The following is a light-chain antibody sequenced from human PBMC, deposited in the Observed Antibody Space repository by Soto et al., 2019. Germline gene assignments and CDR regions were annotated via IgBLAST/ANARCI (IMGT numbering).Light chain of an antibody. V-gene: IGLV2-14*01. Sequence: QSALTQPDSVFGSLGQSISISCTGTSGDLGNFNSVSWYQQHPGKAPKLILFEVYNRPSGVSNRFSGSKSANTASLTIIGLQAEDEADYYSSSYTESTEDVFGTSTKVTV. CDR3: SSYTESTEDV. CDR2: EVY. J-gene: IGLJ1*01. CDR1: SGDLGNFNS.